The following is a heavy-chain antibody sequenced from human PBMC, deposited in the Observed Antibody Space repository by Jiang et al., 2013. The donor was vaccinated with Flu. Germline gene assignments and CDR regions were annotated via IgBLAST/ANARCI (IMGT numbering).Heavy chain of an antibody. V-gene: IGHV3-23*01. CDR3: AKVGVSWDYYDSSGNDAFDI. D-gene: IGHD3-22*01. CDR1: SYA. CDR2: LVVVVVA. J-gene: IGHJ3*02. Sequence: SYAMSWVRQASRKGRGVGRQLLVVVVVAHTTQTPCKGRFTISRDNSKNTLYLQMNSLRAEDTAVYYCAKVGVSWDYYDSSGNDAFDIWGQGTMVTVSS.